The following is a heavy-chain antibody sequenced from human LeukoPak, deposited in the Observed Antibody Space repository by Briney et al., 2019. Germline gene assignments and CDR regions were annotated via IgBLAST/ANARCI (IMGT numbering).Heavy chain of an antibody. Sequence: PGGSLRLSCVASAFSDKSNYMSWVRQAPGKGLEWVSVSYSGGSTYYEDSVKGRFTVSSDVSKNTLYLQMNNLRGEDTAVYYCASRHCSGENCYAGPLVFWGQGIQVTVSS. CDR3: ASRHCSGENCYAGPLVF. D-gene: IGHD2-8*02. CDR2: SYSGGST. V-gene: IGHV3-53*01. J-gene: IGHJ4*02. CDR1: AFSDKSNY.